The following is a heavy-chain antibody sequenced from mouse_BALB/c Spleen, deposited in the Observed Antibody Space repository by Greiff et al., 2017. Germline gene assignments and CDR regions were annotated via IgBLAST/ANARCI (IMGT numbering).Heavy chain of an antibody. CDR3: TKVVAKNYAMDY. V-gene: IGHV5-6-4*01. J-gene: IGHJ4*01. D-gene: IGHD1-1*01. Sequence: EVNVVESGGGLVKPGGSLKLSCAASGFTFSSYTMSWVRQTPEKRLEWVATISSGGSYTYYPDSVKGRFTISRDNAKNTLYLQMSSLKSEDTAMYYCTKVVAKNYAMDYWGQGTSVTVSS. CDR2: ISSGGSYT. CDR1: GFTFSSYT.